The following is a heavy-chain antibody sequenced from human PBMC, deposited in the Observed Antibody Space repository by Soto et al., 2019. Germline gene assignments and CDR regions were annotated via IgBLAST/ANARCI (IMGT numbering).Heavy chain of an antibody. J-gene: IGHJ6*02. CDR3: ARLIVVVPAAPSDYYYYYGMDV. Sequence: GESLKISCKGSGYSFTSYWISWVRQMPGKGLEWMGRIDPSDSYTNYSPSFQGHVTISADKSVSTAYLQWSSLKASDTAMYYCARLIVVVPAAPSDYYYYYGMDVWGQGTTVTVSS. CDR1: GYSFTSYW. V-gene: IGHV5-10-1*01. D-gene: IGHD2-2*01. CDR2: IDPSDSYT.